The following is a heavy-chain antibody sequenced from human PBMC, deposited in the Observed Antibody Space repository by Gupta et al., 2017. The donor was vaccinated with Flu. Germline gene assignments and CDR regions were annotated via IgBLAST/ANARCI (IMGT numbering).Heavy chain of an antibody. CDR3: ARHVGATTAQYFLH. D-gene: IGHD1-26*01. Sequence: SGGYYWGWIRQSPGKGLEWIGSLYSGGSTYYNPALKSRVTVSIDTSKNQFSLKLTSVTAAETAVYYCARHVGATTAQYFLHGGQGTLVSVSS. J-gene: IGHJ1*01. CDR2: LYSGGST. V-gene: IGHV4-39*01. CDR1: SGGYY.